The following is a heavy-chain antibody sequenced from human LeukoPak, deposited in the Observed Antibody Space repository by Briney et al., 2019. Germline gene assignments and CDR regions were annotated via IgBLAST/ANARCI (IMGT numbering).Heavy chain of an antibody. J-gene: IGHJ4*02. CDR1: GFTVSSNY. CDR3: ARDPTYRGSENYIDY. D-gene: IGHD3-10*01. CDR2: YYSGGST. Sequence: GGSPRLSCAASGFTVSSNYMSWVRQAPGKGLECVSVYYSGGSTYYADSVKGRFTISRDDSKNTLYLQMNSLRAEDTAVYYCARDPTYRGSENYIDYWGQGTLVTVSS. V-gene: IGHV3-66*01.